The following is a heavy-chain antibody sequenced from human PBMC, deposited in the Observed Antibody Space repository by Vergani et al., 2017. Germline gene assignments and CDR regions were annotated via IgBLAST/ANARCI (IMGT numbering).Heavy chain of an antibody. CDR2: IYTSGST. Sequence: QVQLQESGPGLVKPSETLSLTCTVSGGSISSYYWSWIRQPAGKGLEWIGRIYTSGSTNYNPSLKSRVTMSVDTSKNQFSLKLSSVTAADTAVYYCARDRAGYGSGSYYSNFDYWGQGTLVTVSS. V-gene: IGHV4-4*07. J-gene: IGHJ4*02. D-gene: IGHD3-10*01. CDR1: GGSISSYY. CDR3: ARDRAGYGSGSYYSNFDY.